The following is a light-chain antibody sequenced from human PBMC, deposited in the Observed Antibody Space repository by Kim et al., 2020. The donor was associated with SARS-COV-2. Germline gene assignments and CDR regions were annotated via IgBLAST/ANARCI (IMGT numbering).Light chain of an antibody. V-gene: IGLV3-1*01. Sequence: VYPGQTASITCYGDKLGDKYACWYQQKPGQSPVLVIYQDSKRPSGIPERFSGSNSGNTATLTISGTQAMDEADYYCQAWDSSTAVFGGGTQLTVL. CDR2: QDS. CDR1: KLGDKY. J-gene: IGLJ3*02. CDR3: QAWDSSTAV.